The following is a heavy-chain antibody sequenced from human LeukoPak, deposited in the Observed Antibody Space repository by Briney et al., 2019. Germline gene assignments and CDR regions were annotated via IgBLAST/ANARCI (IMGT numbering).Heavy chain of an antibody. CDR3: ARTTVTTKFDY. CDR2: INPSGGST. CDR1: GYTFTSYY. Sequence: GASVKVSCKASGYTFTSYYIHWVRQAPGQGLEWMGIINPSGGSTSYAQKFQGRVTMTRDTSTSTVYMELSSLRSEDTAVYYCARTTVTTKFDYWGQGTLVTVSS. J-gene: IGHJ4*02. D-gene: IGHD4-17*01. V-gene: IGHV1-46*01.